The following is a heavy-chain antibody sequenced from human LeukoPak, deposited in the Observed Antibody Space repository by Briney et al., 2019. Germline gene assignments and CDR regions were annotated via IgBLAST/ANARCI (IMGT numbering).Heavy chain of an antibody. CDR3: AKDWELGS. J-gene: IGHJ5*02. CDR1: GASIKSYY. CDR2: TYYSGST. Sequence: KPSETLSLTCSVSGASIKSYYWNWIRQPPGKGLEWIGNTYYSGSTNYNPSLSSRVTISLDTSKNQFSLKMTSVTAADTAVYYCAKDWELGSWGQGTLVTISS. D-gene: IGHD1-26*01. V-gene: IGHV4-59*01.